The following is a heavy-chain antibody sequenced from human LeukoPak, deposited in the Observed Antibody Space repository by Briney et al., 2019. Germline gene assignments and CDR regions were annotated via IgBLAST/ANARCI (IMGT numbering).Heavy chain of an antibody. CDR1: GFTFDDYA. J-gene: IGHJ3*02. V-gene: IGHV3-9*01. Sequence: GGSLRLSCAASGFTFDDYAMHWVRQAPGKGLEWVSGISWNSGSIGYADSVKGRFTISRDNAKNSLYLQMNSLRAEDTALYYCAKSRGSGSYYRGDAFDIWGQGTMVTVSS. CDR2: ISWNSGSI. D-gene: IGHD3-10*01. CDR3: AKSRGSGSYYRGDAFDI.